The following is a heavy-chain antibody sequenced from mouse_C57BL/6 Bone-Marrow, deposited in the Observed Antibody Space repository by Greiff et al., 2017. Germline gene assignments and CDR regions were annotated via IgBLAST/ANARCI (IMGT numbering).Heavy chain of an antibody. CDR3: APVYSNYVGFAY. Sequence: QVQLQQPGAELVKPGASVKVSCKASGYTFTSYWMHWVKQRPGQGLEWIGRIHPSDSDTNYNQKFKGKATLTVDKSSSTAYMQLSSRTSEDSAVYYCAPVYSNYVGFAYWGQGTLVTVSA. CDR1: GYTFTSYW. J-gene: IGHJ3*01. V-gene: IGHV1-74*01. CDR2: IHPSDSDT. D-gene: IGHD2-5*01.